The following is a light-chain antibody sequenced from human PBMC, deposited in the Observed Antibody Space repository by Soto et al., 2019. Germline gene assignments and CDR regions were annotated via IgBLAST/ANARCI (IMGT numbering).Light chain of an antibody. J-gene: IGLJ1*01. V-gene: IGLV2-14*01. Sequence: LTQPASVSGSPGQSITISCTGTSSDVGGYNYVSWYQQHPGKAPKLMIYDVSNRPSGVSNRFSGSKSGNTASPPISGLQAGDEADYYCSSYTSSSTLYVFGTGTKVTVL. CDR1: SSDVGGYNY. CDR3: SSYTSSSTLYV. CDR2: DVS.